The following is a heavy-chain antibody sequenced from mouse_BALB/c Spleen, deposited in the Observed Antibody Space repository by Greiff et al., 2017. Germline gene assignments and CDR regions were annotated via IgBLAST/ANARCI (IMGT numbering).Heavy chain of an antibody. V-gene: IGHV1-9*01. D-gene: IGHD1-2*01. CDR3: ARSSNSLRFAY. CDR1: GYTFSSYW. Sequence: LEESGAELMKPGASVKISCKATGYTFSSYWIEWVKQRPGHGLEWIGEILPGSGSTNYNEKFKGKATFTADTSSNTAYMQLSSLTSEDSAVYYCARSSNSLRFAYWGQGTLVTVSA. CDR2: ILPGSGST. J-gene: IGHJ3*01.